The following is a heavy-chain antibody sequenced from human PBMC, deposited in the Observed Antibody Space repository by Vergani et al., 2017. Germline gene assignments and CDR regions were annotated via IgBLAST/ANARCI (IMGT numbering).Heavy chain of an antibody. Sequence: QVQLQQWGAGLLKPSETLSLTCTVSGGSISSSSYYWGWIRQPPGKGLEWIGSIYYSGSTYYNPSLKSRVTISVDTSKNQFSLKLSSVTAADTAVYYCAKTLRGDYYDSSGYYYADWFDPWGQGTLVTVSS. CDR2: IYYSGST. J-gene: IGHJ5*02. D-gene: IGHD3-22*01. V-gene: IGHV4-39*01. CDR1: GGSISSSSYY. CDR3: AKTLRGDYYDSSGYYYADWFDP.